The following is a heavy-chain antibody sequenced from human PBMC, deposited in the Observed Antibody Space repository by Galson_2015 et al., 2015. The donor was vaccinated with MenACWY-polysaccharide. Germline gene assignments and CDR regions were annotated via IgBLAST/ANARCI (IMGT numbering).Heavy chain of an antibody. D-gene: IGHD6-13*01. Sequence: SLRLSCAASGFSFSANGMSWVRQAPGRGLEWVSGSGSGGGLYYADSVKGRFTVSRDNSKNTLYLQMNNLRSEVTAVYYCAKVGPRSSWTMGIDYWGQGTLVTVSS. V-gene: IGHV3-23*01. CDR2: SGSGGGL. CDR1: GFSFSANG. J-gene: IGHJ4*02. CDR3: AKVGPRSSWTMGIDY.